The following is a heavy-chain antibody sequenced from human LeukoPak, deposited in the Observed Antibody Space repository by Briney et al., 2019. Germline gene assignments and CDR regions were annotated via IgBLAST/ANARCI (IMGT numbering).Heavy chain of an antibody. J-gene: IGHJ4*02. V-gene: IGHV1-69*05. Sequence: SVKVSCKASGGTFSSYAISWVRQAPGQGLEWMGGIIPIFGTANYAQKFQGRVTITTDESTSTAYMELSSLRSEDTAVYYCARGPADYGDLDYWGQGTLVTVSS. D-gene: IGHD4-17*01. CDR1: GGTFSSYA. CDR3: ARGPADYGDLDY. CDR2: IIPIFGTA.